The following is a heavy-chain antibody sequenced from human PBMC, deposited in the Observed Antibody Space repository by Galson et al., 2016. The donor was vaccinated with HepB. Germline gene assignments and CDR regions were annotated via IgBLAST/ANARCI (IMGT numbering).Heavy chain of an antibody. CDR2: TYYRSQWNY. V-gene: IGHV6-1*01. CDR3: ARAIWLGRGMDV. Sequence: CAISGDSVSHNFAAWVWIRQSPSRGLEWLGRTYYRSQWNYDYAVSVQSRLFITPDTSKNQFSLQLTSVTPEDTAVYYCARAIWLGRGMDVWGQGTTVTVSS. J-gene: IGHJ6*02. D-gene: IGHD3-10*01. CDR1: GDSVSHNFAA.